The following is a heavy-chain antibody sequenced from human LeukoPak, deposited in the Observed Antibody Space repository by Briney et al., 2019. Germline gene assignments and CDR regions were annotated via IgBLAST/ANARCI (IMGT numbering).Heavy chain of an antibody. CDR1: GFTVSSNY. D-gene: IGHD4-23*01. Sequence: GGSLRLSCAASGFTVSSNYMSWVRQAPGKGLEWVSVIYSGGSTYYADSVKGRFTISRDNSKNTLYLQMNSLRAEDTAVYYCAKRSAESGGYFDYWGQGTLVTVSS. CDR2: IYSGGST. J-gene: IGHJ4*02. V-gene: IGHV3-53*01. CDR3: AKRSAESGGYFDY.